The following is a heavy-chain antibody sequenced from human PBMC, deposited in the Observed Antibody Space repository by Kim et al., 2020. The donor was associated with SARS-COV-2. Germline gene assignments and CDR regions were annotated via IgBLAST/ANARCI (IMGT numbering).Heavy chain of an antibody. Sequence: AGSGRGRFTISRDNAKNTLYLEMNSLRAEDSAVYYCARDSKLLWFGDSFDYWGQGTQVTVSS. V-gene: IGHV3-21*01. J-gene: IGHJ4*02. D-gene: IGHD3-10*01. CDR3: ARDSKLLWFGDSFDY.